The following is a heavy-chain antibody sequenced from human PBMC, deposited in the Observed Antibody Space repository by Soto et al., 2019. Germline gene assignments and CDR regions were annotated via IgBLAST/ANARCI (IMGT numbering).Heavy chain of an antibody. D-gene: IGHD3-10*01. CDR1: GGSISGYY. Sequence: QVQLQESGPGLVKPSESLSLTCTVSGGSISGYYWSWFRQPPGQGLEWIGYIYYSGTTYYNPSLKSRVTISVDTFKNQFSLKLTSVTAADTAVYYCASRTGHYSGWFDPWGQGTLVTVSS. CDR2: IYYSGTT. V-gene: IGHV4-59*01. J-gene: IGHJ5*02. CDR3: ASRTGHYSGWFDP.